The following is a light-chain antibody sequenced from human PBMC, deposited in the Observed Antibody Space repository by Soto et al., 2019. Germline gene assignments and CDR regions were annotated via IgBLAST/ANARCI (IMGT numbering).Light chain of an antibody. Sequence: DIQMTQSPSSLTASVGDRVTIACRASQDISTWLAWHQQKPGKTPKCLVFGASKLQDGVPSRFNGSGSGAHFTLTISSLQPEDYATYFCQQYNNYPLTFGSGTKVEI. CDR2: GAS. CDR3: QQYNNYPLT. J-gene: IGKJ4*01. CDR1: QDISTW. V-gene: IGKV1D-16*01.